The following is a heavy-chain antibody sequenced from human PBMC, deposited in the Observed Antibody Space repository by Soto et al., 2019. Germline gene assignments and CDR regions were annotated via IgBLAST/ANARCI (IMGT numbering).Heavy chain of an antibody. V-gene: IGHV3-23*01. Sequence: GGSLRLSCAASGFTFSSYAVSWVRQAPGKGLEWVSAISGSGGSTYYADSVKGRFTISRDNSKNTLYLQMNSRRAEDTAVYYCSKDYDYVWGSYHPLDYWGQGTLVTVSS. J-gene: IGHJ4*02. D-gene: IGHD3-16*02. CDR3: SKDYDYVWGSYHPLDY. CDR1: GFTFSSYA. CDR2: ISGSGGST.